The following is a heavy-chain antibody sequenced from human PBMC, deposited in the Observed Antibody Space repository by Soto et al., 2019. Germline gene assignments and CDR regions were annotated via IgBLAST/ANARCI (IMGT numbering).Heavy chain of an antibody. V-gene: IGHV3-23*01. CDR1: ELSSSNHA. CDR3: ASGGLHGYTNGGLSYFHS. D-gene: IGHD5-18*01. CDR2: ISGTDGGA. J-gene: IGHJ4*02. Sequence: EVHLLESGGGLVQPGGSLRISCAASELSSSNHAMTWVRQAPGKGLEWVSGISGTDGGAYYADSVKGRFTISRDNSRSTLYLQMNSLRVEDTAVYYCASGGLHGYTNGGLSYFHSWGQGTLVTVSS.